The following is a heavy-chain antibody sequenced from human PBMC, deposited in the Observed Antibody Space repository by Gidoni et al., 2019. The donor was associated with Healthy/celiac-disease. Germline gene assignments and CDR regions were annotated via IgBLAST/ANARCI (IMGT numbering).Heavy chain of an antibody. J-gene: IGHJ4*02. CDR2: ISSSSSTI. CDR1: GFTFSSYS. D-gene: IGHD6-13*01. Sequence: EVQLVESGGGLVQPGGSLRLSCAASGFTFSSYSMNWVRQAPGKGLEWVSYISSSSSTIYYADSVKGRFTIPRDNAKNSLYLQMNSLRDEDTAVYYCARDSGGSSSWYYFDYWGQGTLVTVSS. CDR3: ARDSGGSSSWYYFDY. V-gene: IGHV3-48*02.